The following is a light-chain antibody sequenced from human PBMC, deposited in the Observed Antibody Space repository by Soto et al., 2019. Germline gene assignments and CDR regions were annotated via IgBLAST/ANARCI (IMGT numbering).Light chain of an antibody. CDR1: NIGSKS. Sequence: SYELTQPPSVSVAPGKTARITCGGNNIGSKSVHWYQQKPGQAPVLVIYYNSDRPSGIPERFSGSNSGNTATLTISRVEAGDEADYYCQVWDNTSDHHYVFGTGTKLTV. J-gene: IGLJ1*01. V-gene: IGLV3-21*04. CDR3: QVWDNTSDHHYV. CDR2: YNS.